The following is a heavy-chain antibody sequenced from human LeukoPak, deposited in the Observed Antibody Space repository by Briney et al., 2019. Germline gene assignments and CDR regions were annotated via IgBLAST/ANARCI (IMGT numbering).Heavy chain of an antibody. CDR2: IYPGDSDT. D-gene: IGHD2-21*02. V-gene: IGHV5-51*01. J-gene: IGHJ4*02. CDR1: GYIFITHW. CDR3: ARSAMVTATPLDY. Sequence: GESLKISCKGSGYIFITHWIGWVRQMPGKGLEWMGIIYPGDSDTRYSPSFQGQVTISADKSISTAYLQWSSLKASDTAMYYCARSAMVTATPLDYWGQGTLVTVSS.